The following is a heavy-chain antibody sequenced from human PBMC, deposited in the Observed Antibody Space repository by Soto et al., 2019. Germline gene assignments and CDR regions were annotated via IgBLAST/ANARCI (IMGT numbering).Heavy chain of an antibody. J-gene: IGHJ6*02. V-gene: IGHV3-23*01. Sequence: GGSLRLSCAASGLTFSSYAMSWVRQAPGKGLEWVSAISGSGGSTYYADSVKGRFTISRDNSKNTLYLQMNSLRAEDTAVYYCAKDPRIAAAGTLDYGMDVWGQGTTVTVSS. CDR2: ISGSGGST. D-gene: IGHD6-13*01. CDR1: GLTFSSYA. CDR3: AKDPRIAAAGTLDYGMDV.